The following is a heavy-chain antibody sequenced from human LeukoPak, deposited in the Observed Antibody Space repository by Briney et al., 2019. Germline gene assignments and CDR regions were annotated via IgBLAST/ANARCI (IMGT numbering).Heavy chain of an antibody. Sequence: SETLSLTCTVSGGSISSYYWSWIRQPAGKGLEWIGRIYTSGSTNYNPSLKSRVTISVDKSKNQFSLKLSSVTAADTAVYYCARGLYSSSSAAYYYYMDVWGKGPTVTVSS. J-gene: IGHJ6*03. CDR1: GGSISSYY. V-gene: IGHV4-4*07. CDR3: ARGLYSSSSAAYYYYMDV. CDR2: IYTSGST. D-gene: IGHD6-6*01.